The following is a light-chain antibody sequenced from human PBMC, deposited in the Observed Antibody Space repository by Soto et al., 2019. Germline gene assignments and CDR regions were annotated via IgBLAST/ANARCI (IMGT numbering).Light chain of an antibody. J-gene: IGKJ1*01. CDR2: SAS. CDR1: QNINNN. Sequence: EIVMTQSPAILSVSPGERATVSCRTSQNINNNLAWYQQRPGRAPKLLIYSASTRANGIPARFSGSGSGTEFTLTISSLQSEDFAVYYCQQSTKWPWTFGQGTKVEVK. CDR3: QQSTKWPWT. V-gene: IGKV3-15*01.